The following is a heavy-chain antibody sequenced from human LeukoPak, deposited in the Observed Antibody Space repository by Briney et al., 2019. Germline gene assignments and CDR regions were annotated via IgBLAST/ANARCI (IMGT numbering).Heavy chain of an antibody. Sequence: GGSLRLSCAASGFTFSSYAMSWVRQAPGKGLEWVSGISGSGGSTYNADSVKGRFTISRDNSENTLHLQMNTLRAEDTAVYYCAKDYFGSGSYYNANPYYFDYWGLGTLVTVSS. D-gene: IGHD3-10*01. V-gene: IGHV3-23*01. J-gene: IGHJ4*02. CDR2: ISGSGGST. CDR1: GFTFSSYA. CDR3: AKDYFGSGSYYNANPYYFDY.